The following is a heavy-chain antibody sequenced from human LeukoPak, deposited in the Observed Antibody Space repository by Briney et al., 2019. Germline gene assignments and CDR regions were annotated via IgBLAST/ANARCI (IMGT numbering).Heavy chain of an antibody. CDR1: GYTFTSYY. CDR2: INPSGGST. V-gene: IGHV1-46*01. J-gene: IGHJ4*02. CDR3: ARTTLTAYREYYFDY. D-gene: IGHD4-17*01. Sequence: ASVKVSCKASGYTFTSYYMHWVRQAPGQGLEWMGLINPSGGSTNYAQKFQGRVTMTRDTSTSTAYMELRSLRSEDTAVYYCARTTLTAYREYYFDYWGQGTLVTVSS.